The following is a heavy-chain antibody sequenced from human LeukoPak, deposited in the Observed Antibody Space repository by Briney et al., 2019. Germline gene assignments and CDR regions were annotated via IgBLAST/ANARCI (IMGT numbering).Heavy chain of an antibody. CDR1: GGSVSSGSYY. D-gene: IGHD2-15*01. CDR3: ARNLAGGFDY. CDR2: IYYSGST. Sequence: SETLSLTCTVSGGSVSSGSYYWSWIRQPPGKGLEWIGYIYYSGSTNYNPSLKSRVTISVDTSKNQLSLKLSSVTAADTAVYYCARNLAGGFDYWGQGTLVTVSS. J-gene: IGHJ4*02. V-gene: IGHV4-61*01.